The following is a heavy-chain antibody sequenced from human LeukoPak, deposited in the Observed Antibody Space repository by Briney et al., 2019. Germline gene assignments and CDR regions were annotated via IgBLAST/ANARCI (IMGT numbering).Heavy chain of an antibody. V-gene: IGHV4-59*01. CDR2: IYYSGST. CDR1: GGSISSYY. CDR3: ARINLGVDY. Sequence: PSETLSLTCTVSGGSISSYYWSWIRQPPGKGLEWIGYIYYSGSTNYNPSLKSRVTISVDTSKNQFSLKLSSVTAADTAVYYCARINLGVDYWGQGTLVTVSS. J-gene: IGHJ4*02.